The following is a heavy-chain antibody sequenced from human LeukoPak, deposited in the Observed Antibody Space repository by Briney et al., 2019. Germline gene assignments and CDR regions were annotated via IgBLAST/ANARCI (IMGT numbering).Heavy chain of an antibody. CDR2: ISSRSNYI. CDR3: ARDSLGGNTYNYYYYYMDV. Sequence: PGGSLRLSCAASGFIFSSYSMNWVRQAPGKGLEWVSSISSRSNYIYYTDSVKGRFTISRDDAKKSLYLQMNSLRAEDTAVYYCARDSLGGNTYNYYYYYMDVWGKGTTVTVSS. CDR1: GFIFSSYS. V-gene: IGHV3-21*01. J-gene: IGHJ6*03. D-gene: IGHD1-1*01.